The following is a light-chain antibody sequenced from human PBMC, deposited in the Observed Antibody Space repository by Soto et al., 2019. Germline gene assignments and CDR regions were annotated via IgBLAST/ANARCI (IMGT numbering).Light chain of an antibody. J-gene: IGKJ2*01. CDR3: QQSYTSVQT. CDR2: TAT. V-gene: IGKV1-39*01. CDR1: QTPKNY. Sequence: DIQMTQSPSSLSASVGDTVTITCRAGQTPKNYVNWYQQKPGRVPKLLIYTATALQSGAPYRFDATASGTDFTLTIMSLQPEDSGTYYCQQSYTSVQTFGPGTKVDIX.